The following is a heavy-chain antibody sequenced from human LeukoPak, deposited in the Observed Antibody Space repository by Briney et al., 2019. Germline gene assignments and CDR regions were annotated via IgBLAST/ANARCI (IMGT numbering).Heavy chain of an antibody. CDR3: AKDPAGGSYPNYFDY. V-gene: IGHV3-23*01. CDR1: GFTFSSYA. D-gene: IGHD1-26*01. CDR2: ISGSGGST. Sequence: PGGSLRLSCAASGFTFSSYAMSWVRQAPGKGLEWVSAISGSGGSTYYADSAKGRFTISRDNSKNTLYLQMNSLRAEDTAVYYCAKDPAGGSYPNYFDYWGQGTLVTVSS. J-gene: IGHJ4*02.